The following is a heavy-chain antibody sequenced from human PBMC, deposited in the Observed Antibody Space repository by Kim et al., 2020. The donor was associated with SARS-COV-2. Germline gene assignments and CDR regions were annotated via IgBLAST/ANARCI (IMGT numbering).Heavy chain of an antibody. D-gene: IGHD3-22*01. V-gene: IGHV1-3*01. CDR3: ARGRWYYDSSGYYYPYYFDY. J-gene: IGHJ4*02. Sequence: ASVKVSCKASGYTFTSYAMHWVRQAPGQRLEWMGWINAGNGNTKYSQKFQGRVTITRDTSASTAYMELSSLRSEDTAVYYCARGRWYYDSSGYYYPYYFDYWGQGTLVTVSS. CDR2: INAGNGNT. CDR1: GYTFTSYA.